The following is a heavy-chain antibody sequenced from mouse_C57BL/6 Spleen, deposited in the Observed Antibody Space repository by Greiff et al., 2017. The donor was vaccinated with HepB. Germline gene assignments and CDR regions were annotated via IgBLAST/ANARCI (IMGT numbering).Heavy chain of an antibody. V-gene: IGHV3-6*01. Sequence: DVHLVESGPGLVKPSQSLSLTCSVTGYSITSGYYWNWIRQFPGNKLEWMGYISYDGSNNYNPSLKNRISITRDTSKNQFFLKLNSVTTEDTATYYCARSDNYALWAMDYWGQGTSVTVSS. D-gene: IGHD2-4*01. J-gene: IGHJ4*01. CDR3: ARSDNYALWAMDY. CDR1: GYSITSGYY. CDR2: ISYDGSN.